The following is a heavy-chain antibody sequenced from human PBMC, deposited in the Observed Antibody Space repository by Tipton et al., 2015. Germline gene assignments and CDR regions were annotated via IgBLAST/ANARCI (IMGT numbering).Heavy chain of an antibody. CDR1: GFTFNNAW. D-gene: IGHD2-21*01. Sequence: SLRLSCAASGFTFNNAWLSWARQAPGKGLEWVGRIKGQADGGTTIYSARVKGRFSISRDDSKNMVYLQRNSRKTDDTAVYYCTTNRAIGDVWGQGTTVTVSS. J-gene: IGHJ6*02. V-gene: IGHV3-15*01. CDR3: TTNRAIGDV. CDR2: IKGQADGGTT.